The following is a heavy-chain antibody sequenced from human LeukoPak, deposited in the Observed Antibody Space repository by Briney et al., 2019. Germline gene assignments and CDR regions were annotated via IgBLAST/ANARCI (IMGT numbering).Heavy chain of an antibody. J-gene: IGHJ4*02. CDR2: IGGSGGST. V-gene: IGHV3-23*01. Sequence: GGSLRLSCAASGFTFSSYGMSWVRQAPGKGLEWVSTIGGSGGSTYYADSVKGRFTISRDNSKNTLYLQMNSLRAEDAAVYYCPRKAGYYYGSGDYWGQGTLVTVSS. CDR3: PRKAGYYYGSGDY. CDR1: GFTFSSYG. D-gene: IGHD3-10*01.